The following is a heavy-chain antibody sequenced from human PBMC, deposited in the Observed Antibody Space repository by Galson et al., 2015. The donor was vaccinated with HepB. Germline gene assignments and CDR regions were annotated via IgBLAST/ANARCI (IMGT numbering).Heavy chain of an antibody. V-gene: IGHV6-1*01. Sequence: CAISGDSVSSSSGWNWIRQSPARGFEWLARTYYTSKWNDEFAESVKSRITINPDTSKIQFSLQLNSVTPEDTAIYYCTRGWLRAGFDYWGQGTPVTVSS. J-gene: IGHJ4*02. CDR1: GDSVSSSSG. D-gene: IGHD5-12*01. CDR2: TYYTSKWND. CDR3: TRGWLRAGFDY.